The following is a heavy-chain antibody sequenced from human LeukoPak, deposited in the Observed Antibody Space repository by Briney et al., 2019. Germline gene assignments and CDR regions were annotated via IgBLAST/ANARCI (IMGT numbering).Heavy chain of an antibody. D-gene: IGHD3-22*01. CDR1: GFTFSSYA. CDR3: AKSDFTYYYDSSGYFPLGY. V-gene: IGHV3-23*01. J-gene: IGHJ4*02. Sequence: GGSLRLSCAASGFTFSSYAMSWVRQAPGKGLEWVSAISGSGGSTYYADSVKGRFTISRDNSKNTLYLQMNSLRAKDTAVYYCAKSDFTYYYDSSGYFPLGYWGQGTLVTVSS. CDR2: ISGSGGST.